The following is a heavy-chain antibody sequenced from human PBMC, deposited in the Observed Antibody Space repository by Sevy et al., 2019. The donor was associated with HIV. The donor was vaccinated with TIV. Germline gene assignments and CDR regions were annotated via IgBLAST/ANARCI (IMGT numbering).Heavy chain of an antibody. Sequence: SETLSLTCTVSGGSISSYHWSWIRQPPGKGLEWIEYIYYSGSTNYNPPLKSRVTISVDTSKNQFSLKLSSVTAADTAVYYCARALEGDILTGLPPYYFDYWGQGTLVTVSS. J-gene: IGHJ4*02. CDR3: ARALEGDILTGLPPYYFDY. D-gene: IGHD3-9*01. V-gene: IGHV4-59*13. CDR1: GGSISSYH. CDR2: IYYSGST.